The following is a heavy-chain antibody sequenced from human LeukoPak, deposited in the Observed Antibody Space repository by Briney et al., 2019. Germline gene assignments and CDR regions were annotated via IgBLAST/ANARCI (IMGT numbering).Heavy chain of an antibody. Sequence: GASVKVSCTASGYTFTVYYMHWVRQAPGQGLGWMGWINPNSGGTNYSQKFQGRVTMTRDTSISTAYMELSRLRSDDTAVYYCAREPAPTSNWFDPGGQGTLVTVSS. CDR3: AREPAPTSNWFDP. D-gene: IGHD1-14*01. CDR1: GYTFTVYY. V-gene: IGHV1-2*02. J-gene: IGHJ5*02. CDR2: INPNSGGT.